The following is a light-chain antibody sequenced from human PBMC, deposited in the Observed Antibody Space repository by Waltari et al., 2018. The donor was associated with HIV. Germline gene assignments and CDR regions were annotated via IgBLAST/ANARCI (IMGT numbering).Light chain of an antibody. CDR2: EGT. V-gene: IGLV2-11*01. J-gene: IGLJ3*02. CDR1: SSDVGGYNY. Sequence: QSALTQPRSVSGSPGQSVTISCTGTSSDVGGYNYVSWYQQNPGKAPKCIIYEGTKRPSGVPDRFSGSKSGNTASLTISGLQAEDEADYYCCSYAGNYPVLFGGGTKLTVL. CDR3: CSYAGNYPVL.